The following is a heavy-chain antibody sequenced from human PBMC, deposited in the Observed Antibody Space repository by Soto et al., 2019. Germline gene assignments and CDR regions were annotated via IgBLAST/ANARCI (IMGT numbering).Heavy chain of an antibody. CDR3: ARSRYTSVWWTPPFDY. J-gene: IGHJ4*02. Sequence: QVQLQESGPGLVKPSESLSLTCAVSGGSISSYYWCWIRQPPGKGLVWIGYISYSGSTNYNPSLKSRVTISVDTSKNQFSLKLTSVTAADTAVYYCARSRYTSVWWTPPFDYWGQGTLVTVSS. V-gene: IGHV4-59*01. D-gene: IGHD6-19*01. CDR1: GGSISSYY. CDR2: ISYSGST.